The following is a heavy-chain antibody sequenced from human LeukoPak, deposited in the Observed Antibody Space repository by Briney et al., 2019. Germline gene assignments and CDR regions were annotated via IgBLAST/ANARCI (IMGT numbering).Heavy chain of an antibody. CDR1: AGAITGYY. V-gene: IGHV4-59*01. Sequence: VKPSETLSLTCTVSAGAITGYYWGWLRQPPGKGLDWIGHLHYGGSTNYNPSLKSRVTISVDTSKNHFSLKLSSVTAADTAVYYCARGYSTSWTYYFDYWGQGALVTVSS. CDR2: LHYGGST. D-gene: IGHD6-13*01. J-gene: IGHJ4*02. CDR3: ARGYSTSWTYYFDY.